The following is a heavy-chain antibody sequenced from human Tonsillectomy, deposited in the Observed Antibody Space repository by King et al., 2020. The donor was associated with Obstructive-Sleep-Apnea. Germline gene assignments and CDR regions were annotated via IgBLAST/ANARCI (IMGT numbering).Heavy chain of an antibody. Sequence: QLQESGPGLVKPSGTLSLTCAVSGGAISSSNWWSWVRQPPGKGLEWIGVIYHIVSTNYNPSLKSRVTISVDKSKNQFSLKLSSGTAADTAVYYCARALSIAYHFDYWGQGTLVTVSS. V-gene: IGHV4-4*02. D-gene: IGHD6-6*01. J-gene: IGHJ4*02. CDR2: IYHIVST. CDR3: ARALSIAYHFDY. CDR1: GGAISSSNW.